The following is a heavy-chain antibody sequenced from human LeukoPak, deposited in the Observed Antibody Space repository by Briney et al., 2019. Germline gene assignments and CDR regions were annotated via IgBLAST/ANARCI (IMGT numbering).Heavy chain of an antibody. CDR1: GFTFSSYG. CDR3: ARDTGYSYGGAGSDYFDY. D-gene: IGHD5-18*01. CDR2: IRYDGSNK. V-gene: IGHV3-30*02. Sequence: QPGGSLRLSCAASGFTFSSYGMHWVRQAPGKGLEWVAFIRYDGSNKYYADSVKGRFTISRDNSKNTLYLQMNSLRAEDTAVYYCARDTGYSYGGAGSDYFDYWGQGTLVTVSS. J-gene: IGHJ4*02.